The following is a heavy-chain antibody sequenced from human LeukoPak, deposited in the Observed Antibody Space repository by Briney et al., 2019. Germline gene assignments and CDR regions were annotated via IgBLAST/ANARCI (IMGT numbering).Heavy chain of an antibody. D-gene: IGHD3-3*01. J-gene: IGHJ6*03. CDR2: IIPILGIA. CDR1: GGTFSSYT. CDR3: ASSTPPLRFLEWLSPGDYYYYMDV. Sequence: SVKVSCKASGGTFSSYTISWVRQAPGQGLEWMGRIIPILGIANYAQKFQGRVTITAEKSTSTDYMELSSLSSEDTAVYYCASSTPPLRFLEWLSPGDYYYYMDVWGKGTTVTVSS. V-gene: IGHV1-69*02.